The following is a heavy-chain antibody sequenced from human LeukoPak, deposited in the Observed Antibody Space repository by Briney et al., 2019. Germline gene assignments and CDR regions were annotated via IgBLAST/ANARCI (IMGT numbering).Heavy chain of an antibody. V-gene: IGHV4-61*01. CDR1: GGSVSSGRYY. D-gene: IGHD2-15*01. Sequence: SKTLSLTCTVSGGSVSSGRYYWSWIRQPPGKGLEWIGYFYYTGSTNYNPSLKSRVTISVDTSHSQFSLRLRSVTAADTAVYYCAGRVVVAANEFYGMDVWGQGTTVTVSS. J-gene: IGHJ6*02. CDR2: FYYTGST. CDR3: AGRVVVAANEFYGMDV.